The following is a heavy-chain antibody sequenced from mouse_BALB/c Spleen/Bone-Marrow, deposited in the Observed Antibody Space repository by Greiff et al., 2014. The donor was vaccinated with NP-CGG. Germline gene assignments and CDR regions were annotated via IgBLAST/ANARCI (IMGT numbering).Heavy chain of an antibody. V-gene: IGHV5-4*02. D-gene: IGHD2-14*01. CDR3: ARDRGVQGYAMDY. Sequence: EVQLVESGGGLVKPGGSLKLSCAASGFTFSDFYMYWVRQTPEKRLEWVATISYGGSYIYYPDSVKGRFTTSRDDAKNNLYLQMSSLKSEDTAMYYCARDRGVQGYAMDYWGQGTSVTVSS. CDR2: ISYGGSYI. J-gene: IGHJ4*01. CDR1: GFTFSDFY.